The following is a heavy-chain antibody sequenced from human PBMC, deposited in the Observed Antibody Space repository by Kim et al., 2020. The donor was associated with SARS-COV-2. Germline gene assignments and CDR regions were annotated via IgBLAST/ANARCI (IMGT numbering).Heavy chain of an antibody. V-gene: IGHV3-23*01. D-gene: IGHD5-12*01. CDR1: GFTFSSYA. J-gene: IGHJ6*02. CDR3: AKSYLGYSGYEGPYYYYYYGMDV. CDR2: ISGSGGST. Sequence: GGSLRLSCAASGFTFSSYAMSWVRQAPGKGLEWVSAISGSGGSTYYADSVKGRFTISRDKSKNTLYLQMNSLRAEDTAVYYCAKSYLGYSGYEGPYYYYYYGMDVWGQGTTVTVSS.